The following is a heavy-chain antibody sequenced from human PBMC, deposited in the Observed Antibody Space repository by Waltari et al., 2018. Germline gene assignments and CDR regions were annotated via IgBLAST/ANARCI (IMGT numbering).Heavy chain of an antibody. Sequence: QVQLVQSGPEVKKTGASVKVSCQASGASCKAHFFHWVRQVPGQGPQWLGWVTPKSGATKYAPKFQGRVSMTRDTSITTLYLELSSLRSDDTAIYYCARGLQTRKSGTYLNPFDLWGQGTKVTVSS. CDR3: ARGLQTRKSGTYLNPFDL. CDR2: VTPKSGAT. V-gene: IGHV1-2*02. D-gene: IGHD1-26*01. CDR1: GASCKAHF. J-gene: IGHJ3*01.